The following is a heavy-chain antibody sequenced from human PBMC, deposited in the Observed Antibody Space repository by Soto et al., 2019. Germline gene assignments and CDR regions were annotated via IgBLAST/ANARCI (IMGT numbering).Heavy chain of an antibody. J-gene: IGHJ3*02. CDR3: TTYNWNYDDAFDI. V-gene: IGHV3-15*01. CDR1: GFTFSNAW. CDR2: IKSKTDGGTT. Sequence: GGSLRLSCAASGFTFSNAWMSWVRQAPGKGLEWVGRIKSKTDGGTTDYAAPVKGRFTISRDDSKNTLYLQMNSLKTEDTAVYYCTTYNWNYDDAFDIWGQGTMVTVSS. D-gene: IGHD1-7*01.